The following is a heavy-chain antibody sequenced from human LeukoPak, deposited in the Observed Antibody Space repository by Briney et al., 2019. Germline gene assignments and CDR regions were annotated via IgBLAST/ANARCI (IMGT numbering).Heavy chain of an antibody. J-gene: IGHJ4*02. CDR3: ARDAGMVRGVILYYFDY. D-gene: IGHD3-10*01. CDR1: GFTFDDYG. V-gene: IGHV3-20*04. CDR2: INWNGGST. Sequence: GGSLRLSCAASGFTFDDYGMSWVRQAPGKGLEWVSGINWNGGSTGYADSVKGRFTISRDNAKNSLFLQMNSLRAEDTALYYCARDAGMVRGVILYYFDYWGQGTLVTVSS.